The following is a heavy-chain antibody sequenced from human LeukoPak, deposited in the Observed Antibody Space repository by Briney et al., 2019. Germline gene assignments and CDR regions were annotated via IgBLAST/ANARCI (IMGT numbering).Heavy chain of an antibody. D-gene: IGHD5-24*01. CDR1: GSTFSAYT. V-gene: IGHV3-23*01. Sequence: RAGGSLRLSCAVSGSTFSAYTMAWVRQAPGKGLEWVSGIIGTGDSTFYADPVKGRFTISRDNSRNTLYLHMNSLRVDDTAVYYCASLYNDYGDYWGQGALVTVSS. J-gene: IGHJ4*02. CDR2: IIGTGDST. CDR3: ASLYNDYGDY.